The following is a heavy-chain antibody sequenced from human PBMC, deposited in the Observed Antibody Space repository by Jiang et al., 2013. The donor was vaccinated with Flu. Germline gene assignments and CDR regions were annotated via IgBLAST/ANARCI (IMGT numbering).Heavy chain of an antibody. Sequence: SGFTFSSYGMHWVRQAPGKGLEWVAVISYDGSNKYYADSVRGRFTISRDNSKNTLYLQMNSLRAEDTAVYYCAKAFTYYYDSSGYYYFDYWGQGTLVTVSS. CDR2: ISYDGSNK. J-gene: IGHJ4*02. CDR1: GFTFSSYG. V-gene: IGHV3-30*18. CDR3: AKAFTYYYDSSGYYYFDY. D-gene: IGHD3-22*01.